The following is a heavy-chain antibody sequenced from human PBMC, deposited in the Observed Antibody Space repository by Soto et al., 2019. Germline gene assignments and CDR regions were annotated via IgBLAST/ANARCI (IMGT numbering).Heavy chain of an antibody. CDR3: PTDPHYGVGY. Sequence: ASVKVCSKASGYRITSRSLSSLRQAPGKGLEWMGGFDPDDGDTIYAQKFQGRVTMTEDTSTDTAYMELSSLRSEDTAVYYCPTDPHYGVGYWGQGTLVTVSS. CDR1: GYRITSRS. D-gene: IGHD4-17*01. J-gene: IGHJ4*01. V-gene: IGHV1-24*01. CDR2: FDPDDGDT.